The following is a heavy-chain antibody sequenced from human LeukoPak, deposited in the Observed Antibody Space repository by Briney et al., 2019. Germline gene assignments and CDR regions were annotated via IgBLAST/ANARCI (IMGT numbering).Heavy chain of an antibody. CDR1: GLAFRNFA. J-gene: IGHJ6*03. CDR3: AKMKGQRLNDYCMDV. V-gene: IGHV3-23*01. CDR2: MTGSGGSS. Sequence: GGSLRLSCEASGLAFRNFAMSWVRQAPGKGLEWVSGMTGSGGSSYYADSVKGRFTISGDNAKNALYLQMDSLRADDTALYYCAKMKGQRLNDYCMDVWGKGTTVTVSS.